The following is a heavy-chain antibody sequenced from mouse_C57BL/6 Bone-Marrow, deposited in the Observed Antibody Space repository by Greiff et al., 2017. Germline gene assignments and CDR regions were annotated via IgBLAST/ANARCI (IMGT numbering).Heavy chain of an antibody. J-gene: IGHJ2*01. CDR2: IYPGSGNT. CDR1: GYTFTSYG. CDR3: ARSDYSFDY. Sequence: QVQLQQSGAELARPGASVKLSCKASGYTFTSYGISWVKQRTGQGLEWIGEIYPGSGNTYYNEKFKGKATLTADKSSSTAYMELRSLTSEDSAVYFCARSDYSFDYWGQGTALTVSS. V-gene: IGHV1-81*01. D-gene: IGHD2-4*01.